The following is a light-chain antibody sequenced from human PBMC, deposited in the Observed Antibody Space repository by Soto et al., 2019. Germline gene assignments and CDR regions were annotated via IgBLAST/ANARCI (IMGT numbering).Light chain of an antibody. J-gene: IGLJ1*01. CDR2: SNN. CDR3: AAWDDSLNGYV. CDR1: SSNIGSNT. Sequence: HSVLTQAPSGSGIPGQRGSISCSGSSSNIGSNTVNWYQQLPGTAPKLLIYSNNQRPSGVPDRFSGSKSGTSASLAISGLQSEDEADYYCAAWDDSLNGYVFGTGTKVTVL. V-gene: IGLV1-44*01.